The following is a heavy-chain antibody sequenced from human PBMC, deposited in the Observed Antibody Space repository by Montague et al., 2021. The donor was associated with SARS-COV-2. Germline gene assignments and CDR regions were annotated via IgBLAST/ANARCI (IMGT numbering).Heavy chain of an antibody. V-gene: IGHV4-59*08. D-gene: IGHD3-22*01. CDR3: SRVDRSGPGEY. CDR2: ISDSGST. J-gene: IGHJ4*02. Sequence: SETLSLTCTVSGGSLNNYFWSWIRQPPGKGLEWVGYISDSGSTNYNPSPQSRVTISVDTGRNQFSLKLLSVTAADAAFYYCSRVDRSGPGEYWGQGILVSVSS. CDR1: GGSLNNYF.